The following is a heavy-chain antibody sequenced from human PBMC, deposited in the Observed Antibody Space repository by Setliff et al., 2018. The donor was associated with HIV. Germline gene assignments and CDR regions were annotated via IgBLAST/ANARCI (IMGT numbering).Heavy chain of an antibody. CDR2: IIPIFGTA. J-gene: IGHJ4*02. D-gene: IGHD5-12*01. Sequence: SVKVSCKASGYTFTNSFMHWVRQAPGQGLEWMGGIIPIFGTANYAQKFQGRVTITTDESTSTAYMELSSLRSEDTAVYYCATLRINRDGSPGKAFDYWGQGTLVTVSS. CDR1: GYTFTNSF. CDR3: ATLRINRDGSPGKAFDY. V-gene: IGHV1-69*05.